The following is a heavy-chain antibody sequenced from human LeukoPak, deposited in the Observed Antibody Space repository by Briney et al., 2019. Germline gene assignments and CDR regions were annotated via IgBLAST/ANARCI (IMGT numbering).Heavy chain of an antibody. CDR3: ARGGVSIAVTGTGGFDY. D-gene: IGHD6-19*01. Sequence: GGSLRLSCAATGFTFSSDSMNWVRQAPGKGLEWVSSISSSSNYIFYADSVKGRFTISRDNAKTSLYLQMNSLRVEDTAVYYCARGGVSIAVTGTGGFDYWGQGTLVTVSS. CDR1: GFTFSSDS. V-gene: IGHV3-21*01. CDR2: ISSSSNYI. J-gene: IGHJ4*02.